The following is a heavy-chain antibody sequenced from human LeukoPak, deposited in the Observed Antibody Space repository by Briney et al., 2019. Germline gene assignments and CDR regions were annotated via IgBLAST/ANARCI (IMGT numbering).Heavy chain of an antibody. CDR2: INSDGSST. CDR3: ARSPRDGYNSFDF. J-gene: IGHJ4*02. CDR1: GFTFSSYW. Sequence: GGSLRLSCAASGFTFSSYWMHWVRQAPGKGLVWVSRINSDGSSTSYADSVKGRFTISRDNSKNTLYLQMNSLRAEDTAVYYCARSPRDGYNSFDFWGQGTLVTVSS. D-gene: IGHD5-24*01. V-gene: IGHV3-74*01.